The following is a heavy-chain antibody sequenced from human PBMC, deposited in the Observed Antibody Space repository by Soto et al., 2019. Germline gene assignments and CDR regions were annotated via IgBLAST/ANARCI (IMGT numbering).Heavy chain of an antibody. J-gene: IGHJ4*02. D-gene: IGHD5-18*01. V-gene: IGHV4-39*01. CDR2: IYYSGST. CDR1: GGSISSSSYY. Sequence: SETLSLTCTVSGGSISSSSYYWGWIRQPPGKGLEWIGSIYYSGSTYYNPSLKSRVTISVDTSKNQFSLKLSSVTAADTAVYYCARSSYGFDYWGQGTLVTVSS. CDR3: ARSSYGFDY.